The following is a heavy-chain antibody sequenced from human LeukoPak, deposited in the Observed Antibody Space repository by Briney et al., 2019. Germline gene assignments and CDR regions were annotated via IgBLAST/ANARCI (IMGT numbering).Heavy chain of an antibody. CDR3: ARDQRSLDY. CDR2: ILYEGTVQ. J-gene: IGHJ4*02. Sequence: GRSLRLSCAASGFTFKNYAMPWVRQTPGKGLEWVALILYEGTVQYYADSVKGRFTISRDNSKNTMFLQMNSLSADDTAVYDCARDQRSLDYWGQGTLVTVSS. CDR1: GFTFKNYA. V-gene: IGHV3-30-3*01.